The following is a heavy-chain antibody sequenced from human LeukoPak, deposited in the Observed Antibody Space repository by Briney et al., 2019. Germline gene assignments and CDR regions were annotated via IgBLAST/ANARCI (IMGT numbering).Heavy chain of an antibody. D-gene: IGHD5-12*01. CDR3: ARARNVDIVATIFDY. J-gene: IGHJ4*02. Sequence: ASVKVSCKASGYTFTSYGISWVRQAPGQGLEWMGWISAYNGNTNYAQKLQGRVNMTTDTSTSTAYMELRSLRSDDTAVYYCARARNVDIVATIFDYWGQGTLVTVSS. V-gene: IGHV1-18*01. CDR1: GYTFTSYG. CDR2: ISAYNGNT.